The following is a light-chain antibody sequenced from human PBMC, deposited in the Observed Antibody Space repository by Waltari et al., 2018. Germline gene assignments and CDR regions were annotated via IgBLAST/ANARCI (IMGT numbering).Light chain of an antibody. J-gene: IGLJ3*02. CDR1: SPNIGTNH. CDR3: GGWDDSLNGWV. CDR2: RNN. V-gene: IGLV1-47*01. Sequence: QSVMTQPPSASGTPGQRVTIPCSGSSPNIGTNHVYWYQQLPGAAPKLLIYRNNQRPSGVPDRFSVSKSGTSASLAISGLRSEDEADYYCGGWDDSLNGWVFGGGTKLTVL.